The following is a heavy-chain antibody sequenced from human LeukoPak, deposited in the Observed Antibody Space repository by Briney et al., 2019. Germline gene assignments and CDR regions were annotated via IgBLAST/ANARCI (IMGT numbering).Heavy chain of an antibody. CDR3: VPFTGYSSSTSCYSWFDP. V-gene: IGHV1-2*02. D-gene: IGHD2-2*01. CDR1: GYTFTGYC. CDR2: INPNSGGT. Sequence: ASVKVSCKPSGYTFTGYCMHWVRQAPEQGLEWMGWINPNSGGTNYAQKLQGRVTMTTDTSTSTAYMELRSLRSDDTAVYYCVPFTGYSSSTSCYSWFDPWGQGTLVTVSS. J-gene: IGHJ5*02.